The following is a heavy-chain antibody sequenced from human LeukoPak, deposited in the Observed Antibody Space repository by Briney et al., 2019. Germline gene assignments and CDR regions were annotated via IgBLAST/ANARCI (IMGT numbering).Heavy chain of an antibody. J-gene: IGHJ4*02. CDR3: ARGLGFWSGFDY. V-gene: IGHV3-74*01. D-gene: IGHD3-3*01. Sequence: GGSLRLSCAAPGFTFSSYWMHWVRQAPGKGLVWVSRINSDGSSTSYADSVKGRFTISRDNAWNTLYLQMNSLRAEDTAVYYCARGLGFWSGFDYWGQGTLVTVSS. CDR2: INSDGSST. CDR1: GFTFSSYW.